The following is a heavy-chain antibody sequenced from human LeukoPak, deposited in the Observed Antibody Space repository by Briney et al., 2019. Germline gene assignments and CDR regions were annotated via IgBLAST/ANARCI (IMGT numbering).Heavy chain of an antibody. J-gene: IGHJ6*03. D-gene: IGHD2-15*01. V-gene: IGHV1-69*13. CDR1: GYTFTSNY. CDR3: ASAPGYCSGGNCDYYYYMDV. Sequence: SAKVSCKAFGYTFTSNYMHWVRQAPGQGLEWMGGIIPIFSTTHYAQMFQGRVTIAADESTSTAYMELNSLRSEDTAVYYFASAPGYCSGGNCDYYYYMDVWGKGTTVTISS. CDR2: IIPIFSTT.